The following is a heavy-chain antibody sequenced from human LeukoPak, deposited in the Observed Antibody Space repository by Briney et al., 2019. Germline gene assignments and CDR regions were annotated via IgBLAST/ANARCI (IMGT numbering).Heavy chain of an antibody. D-gene: IGHD2-15*01. Sequence: GGSLRLSCAASGFTFSSYWMSWVRQAPGKGLEWVANIKQDGSEKYYVDSVKGRFTISRDNARNSLYLQMNSLRAEDTALYYCARDRYCSGGSCYTVVYMDVWGKGTTVTVSS. J-gene: IGHJ6*03. V-gene: IGHV3-7*03. CDR2: IKQDGSEK. CDR3: ARDRYCSGGSCYTVVYMDV. CDR1: GFTFSSYW.